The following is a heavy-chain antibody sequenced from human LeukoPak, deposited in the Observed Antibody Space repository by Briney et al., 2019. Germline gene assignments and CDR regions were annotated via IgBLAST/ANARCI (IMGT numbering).Heavy chain of an antibody. J-gene: IGHJ6*03. CDR2: IYYSGST. CDR3: ARVGRDSGYDFGYYYYYMDV. D-gene: IGHD5-12*01. V-gene: IGHV4-39*07. CDR1: GDSIGSSSYY. Sequence: SETLSLTCTVSGDSIGSSSYYWDWIRQPPGKGLEWIGSIYYSGSTYYNPSLKSRVTISVDTSKNQFSLKLSSVTAADTAVYYCARVGRDSGYDFGYYYYYMDVWGKGTTVTVSS.